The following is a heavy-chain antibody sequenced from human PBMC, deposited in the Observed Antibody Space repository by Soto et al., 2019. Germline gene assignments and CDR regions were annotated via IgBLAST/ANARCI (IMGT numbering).Heavy chain of an antibody. V-gene: IGHV1-2*02. CDR2: INPNSGGT. J-gene: IGHJ6*02. D-gene: IGHD2-15*01. CDR3: ARSLGYCSGGSCYSPRSSYYGMDV. Sequence: ASVKVSCKASGYTFTCYYMHWVRQAPGQGLEWMGWINPNSGGTNYAQKFQGRVTMTRDTSISTAYMELSRLRSDDTAVYYCARSLGYCSGGSCYSPRSSYYGMDVWGQGTTVTVSS. CDR1: GYTFTCYY.